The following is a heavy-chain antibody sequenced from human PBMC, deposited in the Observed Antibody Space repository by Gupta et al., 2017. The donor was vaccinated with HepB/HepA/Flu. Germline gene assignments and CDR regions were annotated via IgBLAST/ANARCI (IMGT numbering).Heavy chain of an antibody. CDR1: GFTFSSYA. CDR3: AKDQVGAAAGRGAMFY. D-gene: IGHD6-13*01. CDR2: ISGSGGST. V-gene: IGHV3-23*01. Sequence: EVQLLESGGGLVQPGGSLRLSCAASGFTFSSYAMSWVRQAPGKGLEWVSAISGSGGSTYYADSVKGRFTISRDNSKNTLYLQMNSLRAEDTAVYYCAKDQVGAAAGRGAMFYWGQGTLVTVSS. J-gene: IGHJ4*02.